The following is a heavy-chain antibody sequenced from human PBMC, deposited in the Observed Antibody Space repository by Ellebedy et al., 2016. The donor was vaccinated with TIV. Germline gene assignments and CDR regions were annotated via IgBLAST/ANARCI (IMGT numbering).Heavy chain of an antibody. V-gene: IGHV3-30-3*01. CDR1: GFTFRSYA. CDR3: ARVESRLLFYGDYRKLDY. J-gene: IGHJ4*02. D-gene: IGHD4-17*01. Sequence: PGGSLRLSCAASGFTFRSYAMHWVRQAPGKGLEWVAVISYDGSDKYYADSVKGRFTISRDNSKNTLYLQMNSLRAEDTAVYYCARVESRLLFYGDYRKLDYWGQGTLVTVSS. CDR2: ISYDGSDK.